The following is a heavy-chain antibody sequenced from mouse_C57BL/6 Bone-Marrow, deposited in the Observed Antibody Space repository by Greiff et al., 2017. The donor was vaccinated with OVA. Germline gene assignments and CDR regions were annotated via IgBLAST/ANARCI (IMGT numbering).Heavy chain of an antibody. V-gene: IGHV1-53*01. Sequence: QVQLQQPGTELVKPGASVKLSCKASGYTFTSYWMHWVKQRPGQGLEWIGNINPSNGGTNYNEKFKSKATLTADKSSSTAYMQLSSLTSEDSAVYYCARNTDGYYGWYYDVWGTGATVTVSS. D-gene: IGHD2-3*01. J-gene: IGHJ1*03. CDR3: ARNTDGYYGWYYDV. CDR1: GYTFTSYW. CDR2: INPSNGGT.